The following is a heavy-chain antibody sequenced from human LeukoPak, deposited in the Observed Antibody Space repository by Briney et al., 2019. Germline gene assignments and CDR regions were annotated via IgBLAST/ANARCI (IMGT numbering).Heavy chain of an antibody. D-gene: IGHD5-24*01. CDR2: IIPIFGTA. J-gene: IGHJ3*02. CDR3: ARALEMATIGRAFDT. CDR1: GGTFSSYA. Sequence: GASVKVSCKASGGTFSSYAISWVRQAPGQGLEWMGGIIPIFGTANYAQKFQGRVTITADKSTSTAYMELSSLRSEDTAVYYCARALEMATIGRAFDTWGQGTMVTVSS. V-gene: IGHV1-69*06.